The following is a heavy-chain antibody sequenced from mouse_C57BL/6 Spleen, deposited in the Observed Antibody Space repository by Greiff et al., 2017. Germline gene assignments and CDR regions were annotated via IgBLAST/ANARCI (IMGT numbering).Heavy chain of an antibody. Sequence: VKLVESGAELARPGASVKLSCKASGYTFTSYGISWVKQRTGQGLEWIGEIYPRSGNTYYNEKFKGKATLTADKSSSTAYMELRSLTSEDSAVYFCARRLRPDAMDYWGQGTSVTVSS. CDR1: GYTFTSYG. CDR2: IYPRSGNT. V-gene: IGHV1-81*01. J-gene: IGHJ4*01. D-gene: IGHD2-4*01. CDR3: ARRLRPDAMDY.